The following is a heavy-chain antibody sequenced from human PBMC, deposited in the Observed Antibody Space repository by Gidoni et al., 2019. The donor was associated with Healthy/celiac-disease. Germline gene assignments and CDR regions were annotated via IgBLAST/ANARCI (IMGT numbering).Heavy chain of an antibody. CDR3: ARDRVTMVRGVIIRRYYGMDV. D-gene: IGHD3-10*01. CDR1: GGTFSSYA. V-gene: IGHV1-69*01. CDR2: IIPIFGTA. Sequence: QVQLVQSGAEVKKPGSSVKVSCKASGGTFSSYAISWVRQAPGQGLEWMGGIIPIFGTANYAQKFQGRATITADESTSTAYMELSSLRSEDTAVYYCARDRVTMVRGVIIRRYYGMDVWGQGTTVTVSS. J-gene: IGHJ6*02.